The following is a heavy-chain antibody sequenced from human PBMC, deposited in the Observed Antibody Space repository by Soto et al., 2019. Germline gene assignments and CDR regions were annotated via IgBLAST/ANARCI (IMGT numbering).Heavy chain of an antibody. Sequence: AAVEVSSMASGYTFTRHDINCGRQASGQGLEGMGWMNANSGNTGYAQKFQGRVTMTRNTSMSAAYMELGRLRSEDTAVSYAATSCVWVAPLGFDPWGQGTLVTVSS. J-gene: IGHJ5*02. CDR2: MNANSGNT. V-gene: IGHV1-8*01. CDR1: GYTFTRHD. D-gene: IGHD3-16*01. CDR3: ATSCVWVAPLGFDP.